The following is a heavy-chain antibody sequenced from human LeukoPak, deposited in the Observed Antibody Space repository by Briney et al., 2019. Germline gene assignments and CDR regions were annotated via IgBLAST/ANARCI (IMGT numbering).Heavy chain of an antibody. Sequence: SETLSLTCTVSGGSISSGGNYWSWIRQPAGKGLEWIGHISTSERVTSNPSLKSRVTISLDESKDQFSLKLSSVTAADTAVYYCASCGFWSGTENWFDPWGQGTLVTVSS. CDR1: GGSISSGGNY. V-gene: IGHV4-61*09. CDR2: ISTSERV. D-gene: IGHD3-3*01. J-gene: IGHJ5*02. CDR3: ASCGFWSGTENWFDP.